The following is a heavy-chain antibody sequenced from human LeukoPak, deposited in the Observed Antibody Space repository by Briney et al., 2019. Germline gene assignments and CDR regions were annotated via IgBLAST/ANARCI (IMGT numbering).Heavy chain of an antibody. CDR3: ARDGDRYYGSGSYEYYFDY. CDR1: GFTFSSYW. CDR2: INSDGSST. J-gene: IGHJ4*02. Sequence: GGSLRLSCAASGFTFSSYWMHWVRHAPGKGLVWVSRINSDGSSTSYADSVKGRFTISRDNAKNTLYLQMNSLRAEDTAVYYCARDGDRYYGSGSYEYYFDYWGQGTLVTVSS. D-gene: IGHD3-10*01. V-gene: IGHV3-74*01.